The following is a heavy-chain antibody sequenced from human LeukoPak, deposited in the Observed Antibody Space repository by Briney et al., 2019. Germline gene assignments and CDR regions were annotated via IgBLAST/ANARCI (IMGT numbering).Heavy chain of an antibody. J-gene: IGHJ3*02. Sequence: PGGSLRLSCAASGNRNAMHWVRQAPGKGLEWVAAISYVGNNVYYADSVKGRFTISRENSKNTLYLQMSSLRPEDTAVYYCAKEGRWLQLGGAFDIWGQGTMVTVSS. CDR1: GNRNA. CDR2: ISYVGNNV. CDR3: AKEGRWLQLGGAFDI. D-gene: IGHD5-24*01. V-gene: IGHV3-30*18.